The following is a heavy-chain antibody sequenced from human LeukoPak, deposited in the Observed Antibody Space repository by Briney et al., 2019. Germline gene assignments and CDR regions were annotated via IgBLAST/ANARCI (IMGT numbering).Heavy chain of an antibody. CDR1: GFTFSSYA. D-gene: IGHD2-8*02. Sequence: PGGSLRLSCAASGFTFSSYAMSWVRQAPGKGLEWVSAISGSGGSTYYADSVKGRFTIARDNSKNTLYLQMNSLRAEDTAVYYCATYRQVLLPFESWGQGTLVTVSS. CDR2: ISGSGGST. CDR3: ATYRQVLLPFES. J-gene: IGHJ4*02. V-gene: IGHV3-23*01.